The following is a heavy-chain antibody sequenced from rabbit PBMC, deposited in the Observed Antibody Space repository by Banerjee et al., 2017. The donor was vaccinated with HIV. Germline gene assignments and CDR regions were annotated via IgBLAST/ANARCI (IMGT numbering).Heavy chain of an antibody. CDR2: IYAGSFGTT. D-gene: IGHD1-1*01. CDR1: GFSFSSNYV. CDR3: ARGPSSSGYYGSNL. V-gene: IGHV1S45*01. Sequence: LEESGGDLVKPEGSLTLTCTASGFSFSSNYVMCWVRQAPGKGLEWIACIYAGSFGTTYYATWVNGRFTISKTSSTTVTLQMTSLTAADTATYFCARGPSSSGYYGSNLWGQGTLVTVS. J-gene: IGHJ4*01.